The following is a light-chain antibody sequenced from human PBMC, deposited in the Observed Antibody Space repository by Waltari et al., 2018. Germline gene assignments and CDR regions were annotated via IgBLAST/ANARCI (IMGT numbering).Light chain of an antibody. V-gene: IGKV3-20*01. CDR2: GAS. CDR3: QHYLRLPVT. J-gene: IGKJ1*01. Sequence: EIVLTQYPGTLSLSLGERATVSCRTSQSVSRALAWYQQKHGQAPRLLIYGASTRATGIPDRFSGSGSGTDFSLTISRLEPDDFAVYYCQHYLRLPVTFGQGTTVEI. CDR1: QSVSRA.